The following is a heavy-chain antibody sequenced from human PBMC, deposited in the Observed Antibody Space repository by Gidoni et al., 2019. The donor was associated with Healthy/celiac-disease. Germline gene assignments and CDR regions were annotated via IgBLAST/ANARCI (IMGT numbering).Heavy chain of an antibody. CDR1: GFTFSSYW. CDR2: IKQDGSEK. Sequence: EVQLVESGGGLVQPGGSLRLSCAASGFTFSSYWLSWVRQAPGKGLEWVANIKQDGSEKYYVDPVKGRFTISRDNAKNSLYLQMNSLRAEDTAVYYCARDIGGIAAPQGIWGQGTLVTVSS. J-gene: IGHJ4*02. CDR3: ARDIGGIAAPQGI. D-gene: IGHD6-6*01. V-gene: IGHV3-7*03.